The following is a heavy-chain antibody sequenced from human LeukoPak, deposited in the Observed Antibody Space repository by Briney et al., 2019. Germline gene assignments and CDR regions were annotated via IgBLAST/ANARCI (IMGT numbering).Heavy chain of an antibody. CDR1: GFTFSSYS. V-gene: IGHV3-7*04. CDR3: VRGYCSSASCYPTYFDP. CDR2: MTQDGSEK. Sequence: GGSLRLSCAASGFTFSSYSMNWVRQAPGKGLEWVATMTQDGSEKYYVDSVKGRFSISRDNAKNSLYLQMNSLRVEDTAVFYCVRGYCSSASCYPTYFDPWGQGTLVTVSS. D-gene: IGHD2-2*01. J-gene: IGHJ5*02.